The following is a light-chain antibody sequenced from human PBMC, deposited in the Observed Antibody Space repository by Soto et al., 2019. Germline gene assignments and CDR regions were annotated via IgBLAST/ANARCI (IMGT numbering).Light chain of an antibody. CDR1: QSISDT. V-gene: IGKV3-15*01. J-gene: IGKJ1*01. Sequence: EIVMTQSPATLSVSPGGRATLSCRASQSISDTLAWYQQKPGQAPRLLLHGASTRATGFPARFSGSGSGTEFTLTIRRLQAGEFGSYYCQQYNNWPWTFGQGTKVEIK. CDR2: GAS. CDR3: QQYNNWPWT.